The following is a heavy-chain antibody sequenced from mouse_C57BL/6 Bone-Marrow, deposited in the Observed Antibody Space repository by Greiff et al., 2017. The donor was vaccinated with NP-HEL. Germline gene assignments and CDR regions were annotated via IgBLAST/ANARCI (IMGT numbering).Heavy chain of an antibody. CDR1: GYTFTDYE. J-gene: IGHJ1*03. D-gene: IGHD1-1*01. Sequence: VQLQQSGAELVRPGASVTLSCKGSGYTFTDYEMHWVKQTPVHGLEWIGAIDPETGGTAYNQKFKGKAILTADKSSSTAYMELRSLTSEDSAVYYCTRSPYGSSYCWYFDVWGTGTTVTVSS. CDR3: TRSPYGSSYCWYFDV. CDR2: IDPETGGT. V-gene: IGHV1-15*01.